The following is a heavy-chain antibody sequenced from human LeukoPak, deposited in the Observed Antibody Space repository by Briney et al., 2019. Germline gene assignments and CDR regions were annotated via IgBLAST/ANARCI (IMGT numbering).Heavy chain of an antibody. CDR3: ARDQSAMAGRLDCFDS. J-gene: IGHJ4*02. D-gene: IGHD6-19*01. Sequence: PGGSLRLSCAASGFTFSSYWMHWVRQAPGKGLVWVSRINSDGSSTEYADSVKGRFTISRDNAKNTLYLQMNSLRAEDTAVYYCARDQSAMAGRLDCFDSWGQGTLVTVSS. CDR2: INSDGSST. CDR1: GFTFSSYW. V-gene: IGHV3-74*03.